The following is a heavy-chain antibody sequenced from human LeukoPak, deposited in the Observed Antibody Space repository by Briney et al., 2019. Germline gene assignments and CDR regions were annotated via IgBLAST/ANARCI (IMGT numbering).Heavy chain of an antibody. CDR2: IGTSSSTI. CDR3: AALVVPALVAAFDI. CDR1: GFTFSTYT. Sequence: GGSLRLSCAASGFTFSTYTMNWVRQPPGKGLEWVSNIGTSSSTIYYADSVKGRFTISRDNSKNTLYLQMNSLRAEDTAVYYCAALVVPALVAAFDIWGQGTMVTVSS. D-gene: IGHD2-2*01. V-gene: IGHV3-48*01. J-gene: IGHJ3*02.